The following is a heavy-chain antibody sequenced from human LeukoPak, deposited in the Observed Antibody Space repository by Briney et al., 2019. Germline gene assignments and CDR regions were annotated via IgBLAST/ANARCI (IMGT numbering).Heavy chain of an antibody. CDR3: ARKEASLYGDTSYFDY. V-gene: IGHV3-20*04. D-gene: IGHD4-17*01. J-gene: IGHJ4*02. Sequence: GGSLRLSCAASGFTFDDYGMSWVRQAPGKGLEWVSGINWSGGSTGYADSVKGRFTISRDNAKNSLYLQMNSLRAEDTALYYCARKEASLYGDTSYFDYWGQGTLVTVSS. CDR2: INWSGGST. CDR1: GFTFDDYG.